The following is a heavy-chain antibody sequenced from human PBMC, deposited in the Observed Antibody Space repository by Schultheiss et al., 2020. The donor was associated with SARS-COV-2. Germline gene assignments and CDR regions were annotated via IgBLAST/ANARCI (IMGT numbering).Heavy chain of an antibody. J-gene: IGHJ4*02. D-gene: IGHD1-26*01. CDR1: GFTLSRYS. CDR3: ATLGAGLTAANYYSDH. V-gene: IGHV3-21*01. CDR2: ITYTSSHI. Sequence: GGSLRLSCSDSGFTLSRYSMNWVRQAPGKGLEWVSSITYTSSHIYYADSVKGRFTISRDNAKNSLYLQMNSLRAEDTAVYYCATLGAGLTAANYYSDHWGQGTLVTVSS.